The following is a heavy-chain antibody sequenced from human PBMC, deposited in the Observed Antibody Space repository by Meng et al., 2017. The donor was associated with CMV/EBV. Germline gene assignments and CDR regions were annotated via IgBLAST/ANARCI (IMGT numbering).Heavy chain of an antibody. J-gene: IGHJ6*02. CDR2: INPSGGST. D-gene: IGHD2-2*01. CDR1: GYTFTSYY. CDR3: ARVYCPKEYCSSTRGYYYYGMDV. V-gene: IGHV1-46*01. Sequence: ASVKVSCKASGYTFTSYYMHWVRQAPGQGLEWTGIINPSGGSTSYAQKFQGRVTMTRDTSTSTVYMELSSLRSEDTAVYYCARVYCPKEYCSSTRGYYYYGMDVWGQGTTVTVSS.